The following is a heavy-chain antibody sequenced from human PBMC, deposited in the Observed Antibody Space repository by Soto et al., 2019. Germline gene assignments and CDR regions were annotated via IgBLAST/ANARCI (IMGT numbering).Heavy chain of an antibody. D-gene: IGHD3-3*01. Sequence: QLQLQESGPGLVKPSETLSLTCTVSGGSISSSSYYWGWIRQPPGKGLEWIGSIYYSGSTYYNPSLKSRVTISVDTSKNQFSLKLSSVTAADTAVYYCASLYYDFWSGYYKGYYFDYWGQGTLVTVSS. CDR1: GGSISSSSYY. J-gene: IGHJ4*02. V-gene: IGHV4-39*01. CDR3: ASLYYDFWSGYYKGYYFDY. CDR2: IYYSGST.